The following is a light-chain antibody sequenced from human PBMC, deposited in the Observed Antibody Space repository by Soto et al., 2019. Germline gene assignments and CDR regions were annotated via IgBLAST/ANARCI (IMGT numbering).Light chain of an antibody. V-gene: IGKV3-11*01. CDR1: QSVGSS. CDR3: QQRSYLFT. J-gene: IGKJ4*01. CDR2: DAS. Sequence: EIVLTQSPATLSLSPGKRATLSCRVSQSVGSSLAWYQQKPGQAPRLLIYDASNRATGIPARFSGSGSGTDFTLTINSLEPEDVAVYYCQQRSYLFTFGGGTKVDIK.